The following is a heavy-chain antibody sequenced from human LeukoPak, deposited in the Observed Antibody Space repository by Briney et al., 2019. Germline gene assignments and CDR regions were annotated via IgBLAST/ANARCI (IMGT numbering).Heavy chain of an antibody. CDR2: IYYSGST. V-gene: IGHV4-30-4*01. D-gene: IGHD2-2*01. J-gene: IGHJ4*02. CDR3: ARVGRYCSSTSCSIFDY. CDR1: GGSISSGDYY. Sequence: SETLSLTCTVSGGSISSGDYYWSWIRQPPGKGLEWIGYIYYSGSTYYNPSLKSRVTISVDTSKNQFSLKLSSVTAADTAVYYCARVGRYCSSTSCSIFDYWGQGTLVTVSS.